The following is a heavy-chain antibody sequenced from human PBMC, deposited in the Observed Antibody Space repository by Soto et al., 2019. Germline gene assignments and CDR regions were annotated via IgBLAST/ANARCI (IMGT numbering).Heavy chain of an antibody. Sequence: PGESLKISCKGSGYSFANYWIDWVRQVPGKGLEWMGIIYPGDSDTRYSPSFQGQVTTSVDESISTAYLQWSSLKASDTAMYYCARHDSSSLNLYYYYMDVWGQGTTVTVSS. J-gene: IGHJ6*02. V-gene: IGHV5-51*01. D-gene: IGHD6-13*01. CDR1: GYSFANYW. CDR3: ARHDSSSLNLYYYYMDV. CDR2: IYPGDSDT.